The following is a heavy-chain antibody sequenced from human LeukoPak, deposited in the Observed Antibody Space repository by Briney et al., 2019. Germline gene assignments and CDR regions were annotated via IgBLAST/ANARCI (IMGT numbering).Heavy chain of an antibody. Sequence: GGSLRLSFAASGFTFSNYNMNWVRPAPGKGLEWVSSISSSNNYIYYADSVKGRFTISRDNAKNSLYLQMNSLRAEDTAVYYCARRSPNYYFDYWGQGTPVTVSS. CDR3: ARRSPNYYFDY. V-gene: IGHV3-21*01. CDR2: ISSSNNYI. J-gene: IGHJ4*02. CDR1: GFTFSNYN.